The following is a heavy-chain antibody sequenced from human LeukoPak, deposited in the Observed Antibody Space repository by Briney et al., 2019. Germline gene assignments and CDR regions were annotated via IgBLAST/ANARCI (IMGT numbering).Heavy chain of an antibody. D-gene: IGHD4-17*01. CDR3: ARLFRETVTTEDDY. CDR1: GYTLTELS. Sequence: ASVKVSCKVSGYTLTELSMHWVRRAPGKGLEWMGGFDPEDGETIYAQKFQGWVTMTRDTSISTAYMELSRLRSDDTAVYYCARLFRETVTTEDDYWGQGTLVTVSS. CDR2: FDPEDGET. J-gene: IGHJ4*02. V-gene: IGHV1-24*01.